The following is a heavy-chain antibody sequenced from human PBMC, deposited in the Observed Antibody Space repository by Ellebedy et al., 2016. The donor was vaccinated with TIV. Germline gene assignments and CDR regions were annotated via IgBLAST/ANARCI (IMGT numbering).Heavy chain of an antibody. J-gene: IGHJ4*02. D-gene: IGHD3-22*01. CDR1: GFTFSSYS. Sequence: GESLKISCAASGFTFSSYSMNWVRQAPGKGLEWVSYISSSSSTIYYADSVKGRFTISRDNAKNSLYLQMNSLRAEDTAVYYCARSSSGYYDYFDYWGQGTLVTVSS. CDR2: ISSSSSTI. CDR3: ARSSSGYYDYFDY. V-gene: IGHV3-48*04.